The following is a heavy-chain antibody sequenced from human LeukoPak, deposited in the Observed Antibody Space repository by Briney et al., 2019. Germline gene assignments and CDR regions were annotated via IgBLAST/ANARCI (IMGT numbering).Heavy chain of an antibody. CDR2: ISYDGSNK. D-gene: IGHD3-22*01. J-gene: IGHJ4*02. Sequence: GGSLRLSCAASGFTFSSYAMHWVRQAPGKGLEWVAVISYDGSNKYYADSVKGRFTISRDNSKNTLYLQMNSLRAEDTAVYYCARERGHYDSRGQATRDYWGQGTLVTVSS. CDR1: GFTFSSYA. V-gene: IGHV3-30-3*01. CDR3: ARERGHYDSRGQATRDY.